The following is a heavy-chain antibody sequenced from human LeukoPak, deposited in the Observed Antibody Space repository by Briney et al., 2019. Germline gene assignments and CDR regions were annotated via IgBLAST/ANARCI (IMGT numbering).Heavy chain of an antibody. V-gene: IGHV5-51*01. CDR1: GYRFTTHW. D-gene: IGHD1/OR15-1a*01. J-gene: IGHJ4*02. Sequence: GGSLQISCQGSGYRFTTHWIGWVRQMPGQGLEGMGIIFPGDSDTAYSPSFQGHVTISADKSISTAFLQWSSLKASDSAMYYCASSESQTKFDYWGQGTLVTVSS. CDR2: IFPGDSDT. CDR3: ASSESQTKFDY.